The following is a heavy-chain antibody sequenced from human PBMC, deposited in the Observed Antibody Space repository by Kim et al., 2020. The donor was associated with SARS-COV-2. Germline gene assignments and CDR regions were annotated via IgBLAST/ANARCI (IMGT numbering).Heavy chain of an antibody. CDR1: GFTLSTYG. D-gene: IGHD3-16*02. CDR3: AKDVPYYDYMWGSYRYLSYYFEY. V-gene: IGHV3-30*18. Sequence: GGSLRLSCAASGFTLSTYGMHWVRQAPGKGLEWVAVISYDGSNKYYADSVKGRFTMSRDNSKNTLYLQMNSLRAEDTAVYYCAKDVPYYDYMWGSYRYLSYYFEYWGQGTLVTVSS. CDR2: ISYDGSNK. J-gene: IGHJ4*02.